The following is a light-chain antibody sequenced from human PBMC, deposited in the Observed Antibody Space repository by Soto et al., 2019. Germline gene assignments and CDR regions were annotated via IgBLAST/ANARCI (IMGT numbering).Light chain of an antibody. CDR3: QQLNSYRALT. J-gene: IGKJ4*01. V-gene: IGKV1-9*01. CDR1: QGISSY. CDR2: AAS. Sequence: DIQLTQSPSFLSASVRDRVTITCRASQGISSYLAWYQQKPGKAPKLLIYAASTLQSGVPSRFSGSGSGTEFTLTISSLQPEDFATYYCQQLNSYRALTFGGGTKVEIK.